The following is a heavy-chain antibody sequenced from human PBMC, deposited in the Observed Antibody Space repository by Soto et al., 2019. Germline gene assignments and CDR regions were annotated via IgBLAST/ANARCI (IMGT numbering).Heavy chain of an antibody. V-gene: IGHV4-31*03. CDR1: GGSISSGGYY. CDR3: ARGPGIMAKIDY. Sequence: QVQLLESGPGLVKPSQTLSLTCTVSGGSISSGGYYWSWIRQHPGKGLERIGYIYYSGSTYYNPSLKSRVTISVDTSKNQFSLKLSSVTAADTAVYYCARGPGIMAKIDYWGQGTLVTVSS. CDR2: IYYSGST. J-gene: IGHJ4*02. D-gene: IGHD3-16*01.